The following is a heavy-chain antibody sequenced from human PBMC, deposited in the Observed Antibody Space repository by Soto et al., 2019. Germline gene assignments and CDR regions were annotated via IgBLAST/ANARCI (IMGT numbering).Heavy chain of an antibody. J-gene: IGHJ3*01. CDR2: IHHTGSN. CDR3: AKWGYPAMQAFDF. D-gene: IGHD3-16*02. CDR1: GASVRDYN. V-gene: IGHV4-59*02. Sequence: PSETLSLTCTVSGASVRDYNWNWIRQPPGRGLEWIGFIHHTGSNTYSPSLRSRVTMSVDTSTNQFSLMMTSATAADTAVYYCAKWGYPAMQAFDFWGQGTVVTVSS.